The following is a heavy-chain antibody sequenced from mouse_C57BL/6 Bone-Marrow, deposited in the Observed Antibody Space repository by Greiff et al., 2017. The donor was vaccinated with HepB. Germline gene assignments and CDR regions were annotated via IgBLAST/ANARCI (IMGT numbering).Heavy chain of an antibody. CDR2: IHPNSGST. CDR3: ARRHYGNLAWFAY. CDR1: GYTFTSYW. J-gene: IGHJ3*01. V-gene: IGHV1-64*01. D-gene: IGHD2-1*01. Sequence: VQLQQPGAELVKPGASVKLSCKASGYTFTSYWMHWVKQRPGQGLEWIGMIHPNSGSTNYNEKFKSKATLTVDKSSSTAYMQLSSLTSEDSAVYYCARRHYGNLAWFAYWGQGTLVTVSA.